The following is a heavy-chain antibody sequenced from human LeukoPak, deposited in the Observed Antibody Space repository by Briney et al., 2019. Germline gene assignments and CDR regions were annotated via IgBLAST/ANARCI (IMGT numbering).Heavy chain of an antibody. V-gene: IGHV4-61*05. CDR3: ARSSYGSGKVD. Sequence: SETLSLTCTVSGGSISSSSYYWGWIRQPPGKGLEWIGYIYYSGSTNYNPSLKSRVTISVDTSKNQFSLKLSSVTAADTAVYYCARSSYGSGKVDWGQGTLVTVSS. D-gene: IGHD3-10*01. J-gene: IGHJ4*02. CDR1: GGSISSSSYY. CDR2: IYYSGST.